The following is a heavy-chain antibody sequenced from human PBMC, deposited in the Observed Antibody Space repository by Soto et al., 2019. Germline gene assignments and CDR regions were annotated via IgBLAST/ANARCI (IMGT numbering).Heavy chain of an antibody. D-gene: IGHD6-19*01. Sequence: ASVKVSCKVSGYTLTELSMHWVRQAPGKGLEWMGGFDPEDGETIYAQKFQGRVTMTEDTSTDTAYMELSSLRSEDTAVYYCATPMLPIKYSSGWFLSRKPFDYWGQGTLVTVSS. J-gene: IGHJ4*02. CDR3: ATPMLPIKYSSGWFLSRKPFDY. V-gene: IGHV1-24*01. CDR2: FDPEDGET. CDR1: GYTLTELS.